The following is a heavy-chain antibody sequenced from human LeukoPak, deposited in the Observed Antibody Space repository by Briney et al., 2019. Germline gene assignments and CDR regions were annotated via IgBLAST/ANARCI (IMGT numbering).Heavy chain of an antibody. CDR2: INPNSGGT. V-gene: IGHV1-2*02. D-gene: IGHD3-10*01. Sequence: GASVKVSCKASGYTFTGYYMHWVRQAPGQGLEWMGWINPNSGGTNYAQKFQGRVTMTRDTSISTAYMELSRLRSDDTAVYYCATTFGESPAYYFDYWGQGTLLTVSS. J-gene: IGHJ4*02. CDR3: ATTFGESPAYYFDY. CDR1: GYTFTGYY.